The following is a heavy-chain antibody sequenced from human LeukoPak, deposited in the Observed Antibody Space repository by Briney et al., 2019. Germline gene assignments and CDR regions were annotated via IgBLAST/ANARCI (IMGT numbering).Heavy chain of an antibody. CDR1: GGSISSYH. D-gene: IGHD5/OR15-5a*01. V-gene: IGHV4-59*01. J-gene: IGHJ6*02. Sequence: PSETLSLTCTVSGGSISSYHWSWIRQPPGKGLEWIGHVHYTWNTKYNPSLTGRVSISLDRSKNQFSLSLSSLTAADTAVYYCARVASKGGMDVWGQGTTVIVSS. CDR3: ARVASKGGMDV. CDR2: VHYTWNT.